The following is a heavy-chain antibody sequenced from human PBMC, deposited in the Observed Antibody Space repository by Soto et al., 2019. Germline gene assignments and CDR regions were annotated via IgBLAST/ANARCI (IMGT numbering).Heavy chain of an antibody. CDR1: GFTFSTYN. Sequence: GGSLRLSCAASGFTFSTYNMNWVRQAPGKGLEWVSFISTISDYIYYADSVKGRFTISRDNAKNSLYLQMNSLRAEDTAVYYCAREGSIGWRYFAHWGQGALVTVSS. CDR2: ISTISDYI. CDR3: AREGSIGWRYFAH. J-gene: IGHJ4*02. V-gene: IGHV3-21*01. D-gene: IGHD6-19*01.